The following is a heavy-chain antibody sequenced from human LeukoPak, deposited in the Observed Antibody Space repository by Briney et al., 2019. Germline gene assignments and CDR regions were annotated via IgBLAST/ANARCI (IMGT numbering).Heavy chain of an antibody. CDR3: ARMYYYDSSAPNWFDP. J-gene: IGHJ5*02. CDR2: MNPNSGNA. CDR1: GYTFTSYD. D-gene: IGHD3-22*01. Sequence: AASVKVSCKASGYTFTSYDINWVQQATGQGLEWMGWMNPNSGNAGYAQKFQGRVTMTRNTSISTAYMELSSLRSEDTAVYYCARMYYYDSSAPNWFDPWGQGTLVTVSS. V-gene: IGHV1-8*01.